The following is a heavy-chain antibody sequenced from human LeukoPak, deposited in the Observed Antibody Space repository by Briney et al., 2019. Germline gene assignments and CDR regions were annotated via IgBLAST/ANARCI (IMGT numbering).Heavy chain of an antibody. J-gene: IGHJ4*02. CDR3: AGAAPGSPVPHFYFDY. CDR1: GFAFNTYT. Sequence: PGGSLRLSCAASGFAFNTYTMIWVRQAPGKGLEWVSFITSTSAYIYYADSLKGRFTISRDNAKNSVYLQMNSLRVEDTAVYYWAGAAPGSPVPHFYFDYWGRGPLVPVSS. D-gene: IGHD4-17*01. V-gene: IGHV3-21*01. CDR2: ITSTSAYI.